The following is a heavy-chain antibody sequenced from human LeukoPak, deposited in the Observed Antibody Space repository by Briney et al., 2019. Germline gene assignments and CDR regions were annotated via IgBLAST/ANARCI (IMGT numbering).Heavy chain of an antibody. D-gene: IGHD6-6*01. Sequence: GGSLRLSCAASGFTSSSYWMSWVRQAPGKGREWVANINQDGSEKYYVDSVKGRFTISRDNAKNSLYLQMNSLRAEDTAVYYCARVYRSSSGYCFDYWGQGTLVTVSS. CDR3: ARVYRSSSGYCFDY. CDR2: INQDGSEK. J-gene: IGHJ4*02. CDR1: GFTSSSYW. V-gene: IGHV3-7*01.